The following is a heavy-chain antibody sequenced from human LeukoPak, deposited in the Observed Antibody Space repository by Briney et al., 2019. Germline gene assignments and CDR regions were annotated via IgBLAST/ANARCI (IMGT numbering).Heavy chain of an antibody. Sequence: PGGSLRLSCAASGFTFSSYWMSWVRQAPGKGLEWVANMKQDGSEKYYVDSVKGRFTISRDNAKNSLYLQMNSLRAEDTAVYYCAKPYDYGDYGGGPFDYWGQGTLVTVSS. CDR2: MKQDGSEK. V-gene: IGHV3-7*03. J-gene: IGHJ4*02. CDR3: AKPYDYGDYGGGPFDY. D-gene: IGHD4-17*01. CDR1: GFTFSSYW.